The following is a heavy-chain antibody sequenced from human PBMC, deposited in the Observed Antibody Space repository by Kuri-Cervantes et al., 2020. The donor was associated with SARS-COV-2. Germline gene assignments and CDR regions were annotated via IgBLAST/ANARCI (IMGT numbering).Heavy chain of an antibody. D-gene: IGHD3-22*01. CDR2: INWNGGST. J-gene: IGHJ3*02. Sequence: GESLKISCAASGFTFDDYGMSWVRQAPGKGLEWVSGINWNGGSTGYADSVKGRFTISRDNAKNSLYLQMNSLRAEDTAVYYCARGGGYYYDSSGYPNAFDIWGQGTMVTVSS. V-gene: IGHV3-20*04. CDR3: ARGGGYYYDSSGYPNAFDI. CDR1: GFTFDDYG.